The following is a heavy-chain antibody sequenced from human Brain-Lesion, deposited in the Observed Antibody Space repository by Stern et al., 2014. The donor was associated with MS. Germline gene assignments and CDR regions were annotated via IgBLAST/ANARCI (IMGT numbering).Heavy chain of an antibody. D-gene: IGHD6-13*01. J-gene: IGHJ5*02. CDR2: LVVGSGNT. CDR1: GFTFTSSA. V-gene: IGHV1-58*01. CDR3: AADPTTGSSSWYYIPNWFDP. Sequence: QLVQSGPEVKKPGTSVKVSCKASGFTFTSSAVQWVRQARGQPLEWIGWLVVGSGNTTYAQKFQERVTITRDMSTSTAYMELSSLRSEDTAVYYCAADPTTGSSSWYYIPNWFDPWGQGTLVTVSS.